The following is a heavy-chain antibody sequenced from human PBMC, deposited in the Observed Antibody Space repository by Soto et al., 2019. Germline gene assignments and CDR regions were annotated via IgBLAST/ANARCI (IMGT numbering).Heavy chain of an antibody. D-gene: IGHD6-6*01. V-gene: IGHV1-69*06. J-gene: IGHJ5*02. CDR1: GGTFSSYG. Sequence: GASVKVSCEASGGTFSSYGSSWVRQAPGQGLEWMGVIIPIFGTANYAQKFQGRVTITADKSTSTAYMELSSLRSEDTAVYYCARDLDGGSSSPNWFDPWGQGTLVTVSS. CDR3: ARDLDGGSSSPNWFDP. CDR2: IIPIFGTA.